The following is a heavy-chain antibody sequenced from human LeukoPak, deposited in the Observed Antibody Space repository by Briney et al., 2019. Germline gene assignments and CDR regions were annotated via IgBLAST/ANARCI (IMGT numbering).Heavy chain of an antibody. J-gene: IGHJ4*02. D-gene: IGHD6-19*01. CDR3: ATEGGGFSSAWYMWDN. V-gene: IGHV3-66*01. CDR1: GFSVGNNY. CDR2: IYAGGGT. Sequence: GGSLRLSCAASGFSVGNNYMSWVRQSPGRGLEWVSVIYAGGGTFYSDSVKGRFTVSRDDSRNTVHLQMNSLRADDTAVYYCATEGGGFSSAWYMWDNWGQGTLVTVSS.